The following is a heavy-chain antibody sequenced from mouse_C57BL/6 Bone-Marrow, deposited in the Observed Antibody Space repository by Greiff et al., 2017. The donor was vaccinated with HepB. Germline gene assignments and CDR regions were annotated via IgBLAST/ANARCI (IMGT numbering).Heavy chain of an antibody. Sequence: VQLQQSGPELVKPGASVKISCKASGYTFTDYYMNWVKQSHGKSLEWIGDINPNNGGTSYNQKFKGKATLTVDKSSSTAYMELRSLTSEDSAVYYCARGNYRAWFAYWGQGTLVTVSA. CDR1: GYTFTDYY. J-gene: IGHJ3*01. CDR2: INPNNGGT. V-gene: IGHV1-26*01. D-gene: IGHD2-1*01. CDR3: ARGNYRAWFAY.